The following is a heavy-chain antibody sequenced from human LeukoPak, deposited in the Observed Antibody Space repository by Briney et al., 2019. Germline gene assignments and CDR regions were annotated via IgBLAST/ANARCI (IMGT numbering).Heavy chain of an antibody. CDR1: GGSISSSSYY. J-gene: IGHJ4*02. Sequence: PSETLSLTCTVSGGSISSSSYYWGWIRQPPGQGLEWIGSIYYSGSTYYNPSLKSRVTISVDTSKNQFSLKLSSVTAADTAVYYCARHPLNIVGATPDYWGQGTLVTVSS. CDR3: ARHPLNIVGATPDY. D-gene: IGHD1-26*01. V-gene: IGHV4-39*01. CDR2: IYYSGST.